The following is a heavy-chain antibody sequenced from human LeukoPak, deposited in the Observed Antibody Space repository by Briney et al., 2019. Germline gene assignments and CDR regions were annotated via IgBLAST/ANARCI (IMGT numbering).Heavy chain of an antibody. D-gene: IGHD2-21*01. J-gene: IGHJ5*02. CDR3: ARDRGVERNTPSWFDP. CDR2: IYTSGST. Sequence: SETLSLTCTVSGGSISSYYWSWIRQPAGKGLEWIGRIYTSGSTNYNPSLKSRVTMSVDTSKNQFSLKLSSVTAADTAVYYCARDRGVERNTPSWFDPWGQGTLVTVSS. CDR1: GGSISSYY. V-gene: IGHV4-4*07.